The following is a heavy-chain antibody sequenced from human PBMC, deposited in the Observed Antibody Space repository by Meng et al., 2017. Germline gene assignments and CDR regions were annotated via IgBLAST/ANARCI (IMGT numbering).Heavy chain of an antibody. CDR2: IYHSGST. CDR3: ARWSIYCSGGSCYSFDY. J-gene: IGHJ4*02. D-gene: IGHD2-15*01. Sequence: VQLQDSGPALVQPSGTLSLTCAVSAGSISSSTWCSWVRQPPGKGLEWIGEIYHSGSTNYNPSLKSRVTISVDKSKNQFSLKLSSVTAADTAVYYCARWSIYCSGGSCYSFDYWGQGTLVTVSS. CDR1: AGSISSSTW. V-gene: IGHV4-4*02.